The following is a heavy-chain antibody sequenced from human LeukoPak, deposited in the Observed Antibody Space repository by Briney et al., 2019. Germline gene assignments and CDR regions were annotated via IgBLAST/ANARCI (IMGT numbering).Heavy chain of an antibody. CDR3: AKEYYYDSSGPSFDY. J-gene: IGHJ4*02. Sequence: GGSLRLSCAASGFTFSSYAMSWVRQAPGKGLEWISAISGSGGSTYYADSVKGRFTISRDNSKNTLYLQMNSLRAEDTAVYYCAKEYYYDSSGPSFDYWGQGTLVTVSS. V-gene: IGHV3-23*01. D-gene: IGHD3-22*01. CDR1: GFTFSSYA. CDR2: ISGSGGST.